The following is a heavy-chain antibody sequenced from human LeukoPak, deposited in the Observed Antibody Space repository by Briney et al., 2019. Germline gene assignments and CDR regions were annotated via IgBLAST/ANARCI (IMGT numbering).Heavy chain of an antibody. CDR1: GFTFSSYS. V-gene: IGHV3-21*01. J-gene: IGHJ3*02. D-gene: IGHD3-9*01. CDR3: ARTYYDILTGSKDAFDI. Sequence: GGSLRLSCAASGFTFSSYSMNWVRQAPGKGLEWVSSISSSSSYIYYADSVKGRFTISRDNAKNSLYLQMNSLRAEDTAAYYCARTYYDILTGSKDAFDIWGQGTMVTVSS. CDR2: ISSSSSYI.